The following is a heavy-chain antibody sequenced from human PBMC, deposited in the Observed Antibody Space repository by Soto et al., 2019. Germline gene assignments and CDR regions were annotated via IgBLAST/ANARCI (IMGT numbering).Heavy chain of an antibody. CDR3: ARRAGPYRADASFWFDP. CDR1: GFTFSNYD. V-gene: IGHV3-30*03. CDR2: ILHDGRTK. D-gene: IGHD3-16*02. J-gene: IGHJ5*02. Sequence: GGSLRLSCAASGFTFSNYDMHWVRQAPGKGLEWVAVILHDGRTKFYADSVMGRFTISRDNSKHTLSLQMTSLRAGDKAVYSCARRAGPYRADASFWFDPWGQGILVTVSS.